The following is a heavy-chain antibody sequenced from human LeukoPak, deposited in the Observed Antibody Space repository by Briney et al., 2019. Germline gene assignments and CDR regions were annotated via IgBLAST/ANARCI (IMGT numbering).Heavy chain of an antibody. CDR1: GGTFSRYA. Sequence: SSVKVSCKASGGTFSRYAISWVRQAPGQGLEWMGGIIPIFGTANYAQKFQGRVTITADESTSTAYMELSSLRSEDTAVYYCARERITIFGVVNPWYFDLWCRGTLVTVSS. J-gene: IGHJ2*01. CDR3: ARERITIFGVVNPWYFDL. CDR2: IIPIFGTA. D-gene: IGHD3-3*01. V-gene: IGHV1-69*01.